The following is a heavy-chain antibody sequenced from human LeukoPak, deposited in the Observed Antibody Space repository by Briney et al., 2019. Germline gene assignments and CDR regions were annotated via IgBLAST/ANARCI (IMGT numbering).Heavy chain of an antibody. CDR1: GYTFTSYY. D-gene: IGHD4-23*01. V-gene: IGHV1-46*01. CDR3: ARDLSYGGKGPQYYGMDV. Sequence: ASVKVSCKASGYTFTSYYMHWVRQAPGQGLEWMGIINPSGGSTSYAQKFQGRVTMTRDTSASTVYMELSSLRSEDTAVYYCARDLSYGGKGPQYYGMDVWGQGTTVTVSS. CDR2: INPSGGST. J-gene: IGHJ6*02.